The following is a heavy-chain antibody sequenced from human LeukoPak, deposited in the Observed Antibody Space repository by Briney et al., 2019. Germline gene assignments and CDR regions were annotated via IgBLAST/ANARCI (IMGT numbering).Heavy chain of an antibody. D-gene: IGHD1-26*01. Sequence: GGSLRLSCAASGFTFSNYEMKWVRQAPGKGLEWVSYISRSGSTIYYADSVKGRFTISRDNAKNSLFLQMNSLRAEDTAVYYCARESGATGAFDIWGQGTMVTVSS. V-gene: IGHV3-48*03. CDR3: ARESGATGAFDI. CDR2: ISRSGSTI. J-gene: IGHJ3*02. CDR1: GFTFSNYE.